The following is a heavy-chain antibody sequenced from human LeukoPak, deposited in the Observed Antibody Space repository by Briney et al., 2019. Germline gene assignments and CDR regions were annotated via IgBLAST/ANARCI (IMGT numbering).Heavy chain of an antibody. CDR3: ARDDPYYDSSGYGFDY. D-gene: IGHD3-22*01. Sequence: GGSLRLSCAASGFTFSSYSMNWVRQAPGKGLEWVSYISSSSSTIYYADSVKGRFTISRDNAKNSLYLQMNSLRAEDTAVYYCARDDPYYDSSGYGFDYWGQGTLVTVSS. V-gene: IGHV3-48*01. CDR1: GFTFSSYS. J-gene: IGHJ4*02. CDR2: ISSSSSTI.